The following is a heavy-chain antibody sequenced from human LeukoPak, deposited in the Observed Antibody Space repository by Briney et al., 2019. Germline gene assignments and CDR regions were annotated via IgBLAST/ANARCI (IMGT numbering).Heavy chain of an antibody. Sequence: SETLSLTCTVSGGSISSYYWSWIRQPPGKGLEWIGYIYYSGSTNYNPSLKSRVTISVDTSKNQFSLKLSSVTAADTAVYYCARDKNGDPVFDIWGQGTMVTVSS. D-gene: IGHD4-17*01. CDR3: ARDKNGDPVFDI. CDR2: IYYSGST. V-gene: IGHV4-59*01. J-gene: IGHJ3*02. CDR1: GGSISSYY.